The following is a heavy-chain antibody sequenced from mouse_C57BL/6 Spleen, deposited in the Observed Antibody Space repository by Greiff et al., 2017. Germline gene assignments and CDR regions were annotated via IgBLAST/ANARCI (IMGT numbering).Heavy chain of an antibody. CDR1: GYTFTSYW. CDR3: ARWGRAARSAY. D-gene: IGHD3-1*01. Sequence: QVQLKQPGAELVMPGASVKLSCKASGYTFTSYWMHWVKQRPGQGLEWIGEIDPSDSYTNYNQKFKGKSTLTVDKSSSTASMQLSSRTSEDSAVYYCARWGRAARSAYWGQGTLVTVSA. V-gene: IGHV1-69*01. J-gene: IGHJ3*01. CDR2: IDPSDSYT.